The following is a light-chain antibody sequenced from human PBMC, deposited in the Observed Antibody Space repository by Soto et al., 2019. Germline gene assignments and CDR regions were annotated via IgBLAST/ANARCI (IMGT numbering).Light chain of an antibody. J-gene: IGKJ4*01. CDR2: DAS. CDR3: QQYNRWPLT. V-gene: IGKV3-15*01. CDR1: QSISRY. Sequence: MTQSPSSLSASVGDRVTITCRASQSISRYLNWYQQKPGQTPRLLIYDASTRATGISGSFSGSGSGTEFTLTISSLQSEDFAVYCCQQYNRWPLTFGGGTKVDIK.